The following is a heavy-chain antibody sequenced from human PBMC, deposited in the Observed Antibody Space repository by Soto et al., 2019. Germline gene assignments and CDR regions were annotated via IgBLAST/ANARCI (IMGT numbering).Heavy chain of an antibody. J-gene: IGHJ3*02. D-gene: IGHD6-19*01. CDR3: ASPSEYSSGWYGAFDI. CDR2: IYYSGST. V-gene: IGHV4-61*01. Sequence: PSETLSLTCTVSGGSVSSGSYYWSWIRQPPGKGLEWIGYIYYSGSTNYNPSLKSRVTISVDTSKNQFSLKLSSVTAADTAVYYCASPSEYSSGWYGAFDIWGQGAMVTVSS. CDR1: GGSVSSGSYY.